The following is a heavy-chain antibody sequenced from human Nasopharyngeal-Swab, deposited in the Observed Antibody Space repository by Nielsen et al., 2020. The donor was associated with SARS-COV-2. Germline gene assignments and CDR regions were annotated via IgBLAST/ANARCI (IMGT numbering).Heavy chain of an antibody. CDR3: ARTIAAAGPYGMDV. Sequence: GGSLRLSCSASGFTFSSYATHWVRQAPGKGLEYVSAISSNGGSTYYADSVKGRFTISRDNAKNSLHLQMNSLRAEDTAVYYCARTIAAAGPYGMDVWGQGTTVTVSS. J-gene: IGHJ6*02. CDR1: GFTFSSYA. CDR2: ISSNGGST. V-gene: IGHV3-64*04. D-gene: IGHD6-13*01.